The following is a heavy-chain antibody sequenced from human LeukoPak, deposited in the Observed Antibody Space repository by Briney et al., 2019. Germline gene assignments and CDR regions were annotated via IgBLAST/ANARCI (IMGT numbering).Heavy chain of an antibody. V-gene: IGHV4-59*08. CDR1: GGSISSYY. CDR3: ARHLGRAVAAGLFDY. CDR2: IYHSGST. J-gene: IGHJ4*02. D-gene: IGHD6-19*01. Sequence: SETLSLTCTVSGGSISSYYWSWIRQPPGKGLEWIGYIYHSGSTNYNPSLKSRVTISVDTSKNQFSLKLSSVTAADTAVYYCARHLGRAVAAGLFDYWGQGTLVTVSS.